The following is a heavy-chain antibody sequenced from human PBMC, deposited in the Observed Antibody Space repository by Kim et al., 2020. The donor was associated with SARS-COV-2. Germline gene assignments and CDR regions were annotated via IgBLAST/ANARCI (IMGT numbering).Heavy chain of an antibody. V-gene: IGHV4-4*07. CDR3: ARDPSLGGLDG. D-gene: IGHD2-2*01. J-gene: IGHJ6*02. Sequence: TYNSSLQGRVTMSVDTSKNQFSLKLTSFTAADTAVYYCARDPSLGGLDGWGQGTTVTVSS.